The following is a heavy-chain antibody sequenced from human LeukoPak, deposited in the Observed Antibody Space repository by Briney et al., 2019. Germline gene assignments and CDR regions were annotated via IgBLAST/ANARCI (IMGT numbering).Heavy chain of an antibody. CDR1: GFTFSSYA. J-gene: IGHJ5*02. Sequence: PGGSLRLSCAASGFTFSSYAMIWVRQAPGKGLEWIGSIYYSGSTYYNPSLKSRVTISVDTSKNQFSLKLNSVTAADTAVYYCARHPGRSCSGTSCPNWFDRWGQGTLVTVSS. V-gene: IGHV4-39*01. CDR3: ARHPGRSCSGTSCPNWFDR. D-gene: IGHD2-2*01. CDR2: IYYSGST.